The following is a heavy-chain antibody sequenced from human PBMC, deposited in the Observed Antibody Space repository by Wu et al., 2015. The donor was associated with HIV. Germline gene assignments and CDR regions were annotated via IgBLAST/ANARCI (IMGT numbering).Heavy chain of an antibody. CDR2: MDPKSGSA. D-gene: IGHD3-16*01. J-gene: IGHJ4*02. CDR1: GYRFTSFN. CDR3: AVLYDVEGDKPVLDH. Sequence: QVQLVQSGTVVQKPGTSVRVSCRVSGYRFTSFNINWIRQVHGRGLEWLGWMDPKSGSAAFGRNFQGRVSMTRNNSISTAYMELSRVTSDDTAIYYCAVLYDVEGDKPVLDHWGQGTVVTVSS. V-gene: IGHV1-8*02.